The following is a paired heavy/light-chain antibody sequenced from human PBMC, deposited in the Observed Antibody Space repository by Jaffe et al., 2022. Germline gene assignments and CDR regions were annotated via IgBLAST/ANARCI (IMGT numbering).Heavy chain of an antibody. CDR2: IYTSGST. J-gene: IGHJ3*02. Sequence: QVQLQESGPGLVKPSQTLSLTCTVSGGSISSGSYYWSWIRQPAGKGLEWIGRIYTSGSTNYNPSLKSRVTISVDTSKNQFSLKLSSVTAADTAVYYCARGLSNVVVVPAAIRRAFDIWGQGTMVTVSS. CDR3: ARGLSNVVVVPAAIRRAFDI. V-gene: IGHV4-61*02. D-gene: IGHD2-2*01. CDR1: GGSISSGSYY.
Light chain of an antibody. J-gene: IGLJ3*02. CDR2: DVS. CDR3: SSYTSSSTFNWV. V-gene: IGLV2-14*03. Sequence: QSALTQPASVSGSPGQSITISCTGTSSDVGGYNYVSWYQQHPGKAPKLMIYDVSNRPSGVSNRFSGSKSGNTASLTISGLQAEDEADYYCSSYTSSSTFNWVFGGGTKLTVL. CDR1: SSDVGGYNY.